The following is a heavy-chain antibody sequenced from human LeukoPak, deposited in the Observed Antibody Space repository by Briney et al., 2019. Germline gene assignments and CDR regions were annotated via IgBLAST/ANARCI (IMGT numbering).Heavy chain of an antibody. D-gene: IGHD3-22*01. CDR1: GGSLTNYY. Sequence: SETLSLTCTVSGGSLTNYYWIWIRQPPGKGLDWIGHIYYSGSTNYNPSLKSRVTISLDTSKNQFSLKVISVTAADTAVYYCARVGYYDSSGYLDYWGQGTQVTVSS. V-gene: IGHV4-59*01. CDR2: IYYSGST. CDR3: ARVGYYDSSGYLDY. J-gene: IGHJ4*02.